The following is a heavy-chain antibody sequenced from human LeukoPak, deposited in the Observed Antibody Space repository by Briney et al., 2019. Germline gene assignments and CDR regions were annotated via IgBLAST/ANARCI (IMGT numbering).Heavy chain of an antibody. V-gene: IGHV1-46*01. J-gene: IGHJ6*03. Sequence: ASVKVSCKASGYTFTSYYMHWVRQAPGQGLEWMGIINPSGGSTSYAQKFQGRVTMTRDTSTSTVYMELSSLRSEDTAVYYCARDAGSSGWFTSYYYMDVWGKGTTVTISS. D-gene: IGHD6-19*01. CDR1: GYTFTSYY. CDR2: INPSGGST. CDR3: ARDAGSSGWFTSYYYMDV.